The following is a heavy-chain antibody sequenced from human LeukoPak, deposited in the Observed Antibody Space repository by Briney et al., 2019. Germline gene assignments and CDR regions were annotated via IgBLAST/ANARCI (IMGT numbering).Heavy chain of an antibody. V-gene: IGHV3-30*18. CDR3: VKDKHRDGYTYGVYDS. CDR1: GFSFSMYY. D-gene: IGHD5-12*01. Sequence: GQSLRLSCAASGFSFSMYYMHWVRQTPGKGLEWVADISYDGRPKYNANSVLGRFTISRDNAKNSLDLQMSSLRPEDTALYYCVKDKHRDGYTYGVYDSWGQGTLITVSS. J-gene: IGHJ5*01. CDR2: ISYDGRPK.